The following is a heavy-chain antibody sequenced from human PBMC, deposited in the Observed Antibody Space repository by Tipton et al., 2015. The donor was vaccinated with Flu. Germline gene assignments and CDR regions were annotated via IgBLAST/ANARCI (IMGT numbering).Heavy chain of an antibody. CDR3: AKDLCGRVSLNYSSSHGMGV. Sequence: SLRLSCTASGFTFDDFAMHWVRQAPGQGLEWVSSINWNGGRLDYADSVKGRFTISRDNAKNSLYLQMNSLRSEDTGFYYCAKDLCGRVSLNYSSSHGMGVWGKGTTVTVSS. D-gene: IGHD2-21*01. CDR2: INWNGGRL. V-gene: IGHV3-9*01. J-gene: IGHJ6*04. CDR1: GFTFDDFA.